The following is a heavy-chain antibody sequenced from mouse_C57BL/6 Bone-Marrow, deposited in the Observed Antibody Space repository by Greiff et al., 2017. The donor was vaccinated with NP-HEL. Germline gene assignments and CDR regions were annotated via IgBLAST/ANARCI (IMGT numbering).Heavy chain of an antibody. V-gene: IGHV1-19*01. CDR3: ARSGYYCLFDY. D-gene: IGHD1-1*01. Sequence: EVQLQQSGPVLVKPGASVKMSCKASGYTFTDYYMNWVKQSHGKSLEWIGVINPYNGGTSYNQKFKGKATLTVDKSTSTAYMELRSLTSEDTAVYYCARSGYYCLFDYWGQGTTLTVSS. CDR1: GYTFTDYY. J-gene: IGHJ2*01. CDR2: INPYNGGT.